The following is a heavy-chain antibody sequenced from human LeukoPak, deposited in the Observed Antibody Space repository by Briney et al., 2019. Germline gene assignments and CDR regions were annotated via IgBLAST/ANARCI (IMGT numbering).Heavy chain of an antibody. V-gene: IGHV3-23*01. J-gene: IGHJ5*02. CDR1: GFTFSSYW. CDR3: AKGGVRLGSWFDP. Sequence: GGSLRLSCSASGFTFSSYWMSWVRQAPGKGLEWVSAISGSGGSTYYADSVKGRFTISRDNSKNTLYLQMNSLRAEDTAVYYCAKGGVRLGSWFDPWGQGTLVTVSS. CDR2: ISGSGGST. D-gene: IGHD3-10*01.